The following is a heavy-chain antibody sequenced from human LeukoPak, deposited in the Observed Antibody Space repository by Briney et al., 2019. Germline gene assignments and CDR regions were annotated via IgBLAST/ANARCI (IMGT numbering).Heavy chain of an antibody. V-gene: IGHV4-39*01. CDR2: IFYTGNT. CDR3: AGLGASLEWDSGSFPDY. Sequence: SETLSLTCSVSGVYFSSSGCYWGWIRQPPGNGLEWIGSIFYTGNTYYNPSLKSRITISADTSKNQFSLELRFVTAADTAVYNCAGLGASLEWDSGSFPDYWGQGTLVTVSS. J-gene: IGHJ4*02. CDR1: GVYFSSSGCY. D-gene: IGHD3-10*01.